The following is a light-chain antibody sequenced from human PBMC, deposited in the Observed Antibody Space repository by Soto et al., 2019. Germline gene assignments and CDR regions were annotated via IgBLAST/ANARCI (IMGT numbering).Light chain of an antibody. CDR1: QSISNY. J-gene: IGKJ1*01. Sequence: DIPMTQSPSSLSASVGDRVTITCRASQSISNYLNWYQQKPGKAPKVLIYAASSLQSGVPSRFSGSRSGTDFTLTIVSLQPEDFATYYCQQTFTLPWAFGQGTKVEIK. V-gene: IGKV1-39*01. CDR3: QQTFTLPWA. CDR2: AAS.